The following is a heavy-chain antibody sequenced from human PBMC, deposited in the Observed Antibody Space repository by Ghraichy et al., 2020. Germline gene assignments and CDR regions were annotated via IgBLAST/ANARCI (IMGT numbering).Heavy chain of an antibody. Sequence: GGSLRLSCAASGFTFRNYAMNWVRQAPGKGLEWVSGIIGSGDNTFYADSVKGRFTISRDNSKDTLFLQMNSLRVEDTAIYYCAKDVVVVAPTLKVSYYYVAMDVWLQGTTVTVSS. V-gene: IGHV3-23*01. D-gene: IGHD2-2*01. CDR3: AKDVVVVAPTLKVSYYYVAMDV. J-gene: IGHJ6*02. CDR2: IIGSGDNT. CDR1: GFTFRNYA.